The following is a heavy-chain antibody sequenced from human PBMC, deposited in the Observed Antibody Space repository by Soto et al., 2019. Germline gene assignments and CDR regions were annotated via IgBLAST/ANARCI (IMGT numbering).Heavy chain of an antibody. Sequence: PGGSLRLSCAASGFTFSSYAMHWVRQAPGKGLEWVAVISYDGSNKYYADSVKGRFTVSRDNSKNTLYLQMNSLRAEDTAVYYCARDVSPDYYDSSGSDYWGQGTLVTVSS. CDR3: ARDVSPDYYDSSGSDY. CDR2: ISYDGSNK. V-gene: IGHV3-30-3*01. CDR1: GFTFSSYA. J-gene: IGHJ4*02. D-gene: IGHD3-22*01.